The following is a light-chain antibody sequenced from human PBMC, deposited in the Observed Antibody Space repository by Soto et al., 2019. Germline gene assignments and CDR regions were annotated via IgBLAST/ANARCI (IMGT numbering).Light chain of an antibody. CDR1: QSVSSSY. Sequence: EIVLTQSPGTLSLCPGERATLSCRASQSVSSSYLAWYQQKPGQAPRLLIYGASSRATGIPDRFSGSGSGTDFTLTISRLEPEDFAVYYCQQYGSSPLLTFGGRTKVEIK. CDR3: QQYGSSPLLT. J-gene: IGKJ4*01. CDR2: GAS. V-gene: IGKV3-20*01.